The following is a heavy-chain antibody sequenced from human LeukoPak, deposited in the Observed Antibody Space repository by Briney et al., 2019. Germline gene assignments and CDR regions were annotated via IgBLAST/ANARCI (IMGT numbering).Heavy chain of an antibody. V-gene: IGHV1-18*01. CDR1: GYTFTSYG. D-gene: IGHD1-14*01. CDR2: ISAYNWNT. CDR3: ARSSATVEPPYYYYYYMDV. Sequence: GASVKVSCKASGYTFTSYGISWVRQAPGQGLEWMGWISAYNWNTNYAQKLQGRVTMTTDTSTSTAYMQLTRLTSDDTAVYYCARSSATVEPPYYYYYYMDVWGKGTTVTVSS. J-gene: IGHJ6*03.